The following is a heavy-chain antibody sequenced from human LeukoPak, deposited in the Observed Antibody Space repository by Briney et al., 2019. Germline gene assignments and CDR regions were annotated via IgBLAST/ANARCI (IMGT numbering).Heavy chain of an antibody. J-gene: IGHJ4*02. CDR2: IRSRANSYAT. D-gene: IGHD4-17*01. V-gene: IGHV3-73*01. Sequence: GGSLTLSCAASGFTFSGSAMHWVRQASGKGLEWVGRIRSRANSYATAYPASVKGRFSISRDDSKTTAYLQMSSLKTEDTAVYYCTRASTVTRYYWGEGTLVTVSS. CDR3: TRASTVTRYY. CDR1: GFTFSGSA.